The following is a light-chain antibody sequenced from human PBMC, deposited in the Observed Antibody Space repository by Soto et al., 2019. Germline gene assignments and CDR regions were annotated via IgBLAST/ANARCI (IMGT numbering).Light chain of an antibody. V-gene: IGKV3-11*01. J-gene: IGKJ5*01. CDR2: DAS. CDR3: QHRSIWPVS. CDR1: QIVNNY. Sequence: EVVLTQSPATLSLSPGERATLSCGASQIVNNYLAWYQQKPGQAPRLLIYDASTRATGIPDRFSGSGSGTDFTLTISRLEPEDFAVYYCQHRSIWPVSFGQGTRLEIK.